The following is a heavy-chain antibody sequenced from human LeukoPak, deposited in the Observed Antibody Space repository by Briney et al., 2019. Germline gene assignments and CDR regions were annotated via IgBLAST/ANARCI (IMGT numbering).Heavy chain of an antibody. J-gene: IGHJ5*02. Sequence: GGSLRLSCAASGFTVSSNYMSWVRQAPGKGLEWVSVIYSGGSTYYADSVKGRFTISRDNAKNSLSLQMNSLRAEDTAVYYCARPGSPRGGVRGGNWFDPWGQGTLVTVSS. CDR1: GFTVSSNY. V-gene: IGHV3-53*01. CDR3: ARPGSPRGGVRGGNWFDP. D-gene: IGHD3-10*01. CDR2: IYSGGST.